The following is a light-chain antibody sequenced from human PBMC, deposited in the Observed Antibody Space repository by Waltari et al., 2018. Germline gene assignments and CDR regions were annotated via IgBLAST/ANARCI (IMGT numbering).Light chain of an antibody. CDR3: QTGGHGTWV. J-gene: IGLJ3*02. Sequence: QLVLTQSPSASASLGASVKLTCTLSSGHSTNIIAWLQQQPEKGPRYLMNVNREGSHNKGVGIPDRFSGSSSGAERYLTISSLQSEDEADYYCQTGGHGTWVFGGGTRLTVL. CDR2: VNREGSH. V-gene: IGLV4-69*01. CDR1: SGHSTNI.